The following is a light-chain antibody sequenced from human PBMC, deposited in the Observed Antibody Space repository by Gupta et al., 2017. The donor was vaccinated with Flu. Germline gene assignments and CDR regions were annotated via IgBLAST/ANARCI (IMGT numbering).Light chain of an antibody. CDR2: NGN. J-gene: IGLJ1*01. Sequence: QQLGQAPVLVLYNGNTRPSGIPDRFSGSSSGNTASLTITGAQADDEADYYCNSRDSTANHPGVFGTGTKVTVL. CDR3: NSRDSTANHPGV. V-gene: IGLV3-19*01.